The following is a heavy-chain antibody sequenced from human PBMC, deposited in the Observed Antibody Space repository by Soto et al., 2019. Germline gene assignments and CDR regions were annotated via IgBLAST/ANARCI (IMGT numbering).Heavy chain of an antibody. Sequence: QVQLHLSGPGLMKPSQTLSLTCAISGDSVSSNSAGWNWVRQTPSRGLELLGRTYYKSKWLNNYAISVKSRITIYPDTSQKQFSLQLDSVTPEDTAVYYCARGSWDDVSGHYYMDVWGKGTTVTVSS. V-gene: IGHV6-1*01. D-gene: IGHD5-12*01. CDR1: GDSVSSNSAG. J-gene: IGHJ6*03. CDR2: TYYKSKWLN. CDR3: ARGSWDDVSGHYYMDV.